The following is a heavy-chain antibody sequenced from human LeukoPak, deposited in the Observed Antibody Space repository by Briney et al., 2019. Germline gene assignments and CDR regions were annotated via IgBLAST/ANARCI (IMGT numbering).Heavy chain of an antibody. V-gene: IGHV4-59*12. CDR2: IYYSGSIYFSGSS. J-gene: IGHJ4*02. Sequence: TSETLSLTCTVSGGSISSYYWGWIRQPPGKGLEWIGSIYYSGSIYFSGSSDYNPSLKSRVTISGDTSKNHFSLRLRSVTAADTAVYYCARDFDYWGQGTLVTVSS. CDR3: ARDFDY. CDR1: GGSISSYY.